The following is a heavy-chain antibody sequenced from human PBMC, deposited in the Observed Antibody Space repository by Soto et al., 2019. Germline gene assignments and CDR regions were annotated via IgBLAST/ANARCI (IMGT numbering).Heavy chain of an antibody. J-gene: IGHJ6*03. CDR1: GYTFTSYD. CDR3: ARGFVDTAMAFDMDV. D-gene: IGHD5-18*01. Sequence: ASVKVSCKASGYTFTSYDINWVRQATGQGLEWMGWMNPNSGNTGYAQKFQGRVTMTRNTSISTAYMELSSLRSEDTAVYYCARGFVDTAMAFDMDVWGKGTTVTVSS. CDR2: MNPNSGNT. V-gene: IGHV1-8*01.